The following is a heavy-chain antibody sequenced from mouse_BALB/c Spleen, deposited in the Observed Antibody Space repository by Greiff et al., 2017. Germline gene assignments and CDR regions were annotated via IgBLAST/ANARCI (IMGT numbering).Heavy chain of an antibody. J-gene: IGHJ4*01. CDR2: ISYSGST. D-gene: IGHD1-2*01. V-gene: IGHV3-2*02. CDR3: ARSLYYGWSFYAMDY. CDR1: GYSITSDYA. Sequence: EVKLQQSGPGLVKPSQSLSLTCTVTGYSITSDYAWNWIRQFPGNKLEWMGYISYSGSTSYNPSLKSRISITRDTSKNQFFLQLNSMTTEDTATYYCARSLYYGWSFYAMDYWGQGTSVTVSS.